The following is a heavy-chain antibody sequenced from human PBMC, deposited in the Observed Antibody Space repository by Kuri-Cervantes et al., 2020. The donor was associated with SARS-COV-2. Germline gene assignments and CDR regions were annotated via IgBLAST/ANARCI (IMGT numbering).Heavy chain of an antibody. CDR3: AKTSGYNYYFAY. Sequence: GESLKISCAASGFSFSTNVMAWVRQAPGKGLEWVSTMSGSGASTHYADSVKGRFTISRDNSKNMLYLQMYSLGAEDTAVYYCAKTSGYNYYFAYWGQGSLVTVSS. V-gene: IGHV3-23*01. J-gene: IGHJ4*02. CDR1: GFSFSTNV. D-gene: IGHD5-24*01. CDR2: MSGSGAST.